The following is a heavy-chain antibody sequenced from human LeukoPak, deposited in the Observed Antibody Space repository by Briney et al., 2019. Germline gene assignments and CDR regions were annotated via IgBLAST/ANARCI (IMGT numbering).Heavy chain of an antibody. CDR2: ISSSSSYI. Sequence: PGGSLRLSCAASGFTFSSYSMNWVRQAPGKGLEWVSSISSSSSYIYYADSVEGRFTISRDNAKNSLYLQMNSLRAEDTAVYYCARDHYPGGRITMVRGVIIYYFDYWGQGTLVTASS. V-gene: IGHV3-21*01. CDR1: GFTFSSYS. J-gene: IGHJ4*02. D-gene: IGHD3-10*01. CDR3: ARDHYPGGRITMVRGVIIYYFDY.